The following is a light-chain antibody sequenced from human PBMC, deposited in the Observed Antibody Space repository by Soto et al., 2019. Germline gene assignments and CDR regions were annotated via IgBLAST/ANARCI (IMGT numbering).Light chain of an antibody. CDR1: QSVRSN. Sequence: TQSLGTLSLSPWDRFTLSCRASQSVRSNSAWYQQKPGKAPKLLIYAASSLQSGVPSRFSGSGSGTDFTLTISSLQPEDFATYYCQQSYSTPPWTFGQGTKVDIK. J-gene: IGKJ1*01. V-gene: IGKV1-39*01. CDR2: AAS. CDR3: QQSYSTPPWT.